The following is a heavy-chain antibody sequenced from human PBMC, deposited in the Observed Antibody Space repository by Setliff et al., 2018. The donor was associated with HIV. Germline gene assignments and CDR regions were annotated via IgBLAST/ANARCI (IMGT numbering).Heavy chain of an antibody. J-gene: IGHJ4*02. Sequence: GASVKVSCKASGYSFATFGITWVRQAPGQGLEWMGWISGYNDNTNYAQKYQGRVTLTTDTSTNTAYMELRRLKSEDTAVYYCARDPTGGAARFDYWGQGTLVTVSS. V-gene: IGHV1-18*01. CDR3: ARDPTGGAARFDY. D-gene: IGHD6-6*01. CDR2: ISGYNDNT. CDR1: GYSFATFG.